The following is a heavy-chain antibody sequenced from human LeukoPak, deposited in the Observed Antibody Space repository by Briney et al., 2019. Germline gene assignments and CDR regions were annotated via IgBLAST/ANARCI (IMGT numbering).Heavy chain of an antibody. CDR2: IYYSGST. V-gene: IGHV4-39*07. CDR1: GGSISSSSYY. D-gene: IGHD6-6*01. Sequence: SETLSLTCTVSGGSISSSSYYWGWIRQPPGKGLEWIGSIYYSGSTNYNPSLKSRVTISVDTSKNQFSLKLSSVTAADTAVYYCARGEYSSSFWFDPWGQGTLVTVSS. J-gene: IGHJ5*02. CDR3: ARGEYSSSFWFDP.